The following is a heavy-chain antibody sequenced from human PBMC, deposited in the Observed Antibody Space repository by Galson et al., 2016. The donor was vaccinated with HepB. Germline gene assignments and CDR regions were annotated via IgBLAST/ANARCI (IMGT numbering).Heavy chain of an antibody. J-gene: IGHJ6*02. CDR1: GFAFTTYD. CDR3: ARDHGSYAMDV. Sequence: SLRLSCAVSGFAFTTYDMNWVRQAPGKGLEWVSYITGSGVTTHYADSVKGRFTISRDNSKNTLFLQMNSLRAEDTAVYYCARDHGSYAMDVWGQGTTVTVSS. V-gene: IGHV3-23*01. D-gene: IGHD2-15*01. CDR2: ITGSGVTT.